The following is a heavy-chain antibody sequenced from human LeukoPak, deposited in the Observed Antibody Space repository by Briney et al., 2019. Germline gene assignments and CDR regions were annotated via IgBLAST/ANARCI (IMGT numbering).Heavy chain of an antibody. Sequence: PGRSLSLSCAASGFTFSSYAMHWVRQAPGKGLEWVAVISYDGSNKYYADSVKGRFTISRDNSKNTLYLQMNSLRAEDTAVYYCARDGYSSSWYNWFDPWGQGTLVTVSS. CDR3: ARDGYSSSWYNWFDP. D-gene: IGHD6-13*01. V-gene: IGHV3-30*04. CDR1: GFTFSSYA. J-gene: IGHJ5*02. CDR2: ISYDGSNK.